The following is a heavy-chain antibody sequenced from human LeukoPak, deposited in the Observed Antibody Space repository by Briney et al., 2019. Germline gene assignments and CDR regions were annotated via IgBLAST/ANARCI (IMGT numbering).Heavy chain of an antibody. V-gene: IGHV3-23*01. D-gene: IGHD3-3*01. CDR2: ISGSGGST. CDR1: GFTFSSYS. CDR3: AKDRRLRFLEWLPSVGGMDV. Sequence: PGGSLRLSCAASGFTFSSYSMNWVRQAPGKGLEWVSAISGSGGSTYYADSVKGRFTISRDNSKNTLYLQMNSLRAEDTAVYYCAKDRRLRFLEWLPSVGGMDVWGQGTTVTVSS. J-gene: IGHJ6*02.